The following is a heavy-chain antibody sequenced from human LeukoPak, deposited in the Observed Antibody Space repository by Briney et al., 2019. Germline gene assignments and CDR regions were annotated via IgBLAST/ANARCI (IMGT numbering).Heavy chain of an antibody. CDR3: ARDLRIVVIPAATRHYNWFDP. CDR1: GGTLSSYA. CDR2: ISPIFGTA. J-gene: IGHJ5*02. Sequence: ASVKVSCKASGGTLSSYAISWVRRAPGQGLEWMGGISPIFGTANYAQKFQGRVTITADESTSTAYMELSSLRSEDTAVYYCARDLRIVVIPAATRHYNWFDPWGQGTLVTVSS. V-gene: IGHV1-69*13. D-gene: IGHD2-2*01.